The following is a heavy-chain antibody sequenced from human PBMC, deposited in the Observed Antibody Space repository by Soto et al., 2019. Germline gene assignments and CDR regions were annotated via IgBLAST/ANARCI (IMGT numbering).Heavy chain of an antibody. CDR2: IYYSGSI. CDR1: GGSLTSEGYY. J-gene: IGHJ4*02. V-gene: IGHV4-31*03. Sequence: SETLSLTCTVSGGSLTSEGYYWSWIRQLPGKGLEWIGYIYYSGSIFYNPFLKSRASISAHSSKRQFSLKLTSVTAADTAVYYCARSRLWEQHFDSWGQGTLVTVSS. D-gene: IGHD1-26*01. CDR3: ARSRLWEQHFDS.